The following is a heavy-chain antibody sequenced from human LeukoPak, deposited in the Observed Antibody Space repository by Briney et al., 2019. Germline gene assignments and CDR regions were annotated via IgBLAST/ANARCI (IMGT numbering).Heavy chain of an antibody. D-gene: IGHD3-10*01. CDR1: GYTFTSYY. Sequence: ASVKVSCKASGYTFTSYYMHWVRQAPGQGLEWMGIINPSGGSTNYAQKVQGRVTMTTDTSTSTAYMELRSLRSDDTAVYYCARDLIMYGSESYFDDTFDIWGQGTKVTVSS. CDR2: INPSGGST. CDR3: ARDLIMYGSESYFDDTFDI. V-gene: IGHV1-46*01. J-gene: IGHJ3*02.